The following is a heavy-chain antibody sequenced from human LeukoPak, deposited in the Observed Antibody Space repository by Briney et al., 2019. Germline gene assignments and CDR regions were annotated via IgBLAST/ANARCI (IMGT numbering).Heavy chain of an antibody. CDR1: GYTFTSYG. J-gene: IGHJ6*03. CDR2: ISAYNGNT. D-gene: IGHD6-19*01. V-gene: IGHV1-18*01. CDR3: AREKWLATGPVYYYYYMDV. Sequence: ASVKVSCKASGYTFTSYGISWVRQAPGQGLEWMGWISAYNGNTNYAQKLQGRVTMTTDTSTSTAYMELRSLRSDDTAVYYCAREKWLATGPVYYYYYMDVWGKGTTVTVSS.